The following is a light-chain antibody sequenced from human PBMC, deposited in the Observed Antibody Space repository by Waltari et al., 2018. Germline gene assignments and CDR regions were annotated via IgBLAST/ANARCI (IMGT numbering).Light chain of an antibody. Sequence: EILLTQSPATLSLSPGETATLPGRASQSLGTNLARYQQKPGQAPRLLIYDASNRATGIPDRFRGSGSGTDFTLTISSLETADFAIYYCQQRSSWTPHTFGQGARLEIK. V-gene: IGKV3-11*01. CDR2: DAS. CDR1: QSLGTN. J-gene: IGKJ2*01. CDR3: QQRSSWTPHT.